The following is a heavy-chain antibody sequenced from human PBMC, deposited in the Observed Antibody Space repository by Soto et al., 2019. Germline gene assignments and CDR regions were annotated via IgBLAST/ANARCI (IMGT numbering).Heavy chain of an antibody. Sequence: GESLKISCAASGFTFSHYYMSWFRQAAGEGLEWISHISTDGGTKIYADSVRGRFTISRDNAKKSLYLQMSSLRADDTAMYYCARVGSLVGAGTSDYWGQGTQVTVSS. CDR3: ARVGSLVGAGTSDY. CDR2: ISTDGGTK. J-gene: IGHJ4*02. D-gene: IGHD6-13*01. V-gene: IGHV3-11*01. CDR1: GFTFSHYY.